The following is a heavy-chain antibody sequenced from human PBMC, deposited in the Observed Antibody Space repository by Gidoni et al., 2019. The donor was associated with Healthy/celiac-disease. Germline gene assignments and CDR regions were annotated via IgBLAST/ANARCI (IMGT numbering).Heavy chain of an antibody. D-gene: IGHD2-15*01. J-gene: IGHJ4*02. Sequence: EVQLLESGGGLVQPGGSLRLSCAASGFTFSRYAMSWVRQAPGKGLEWVLAISGSVCSTYYADSVKGRFTISRDNSKNTLYLQMNSLRAEETAVYYCAKDGGIVVVVAATPFDYWGQGTLVTVSS. CDR2: ISGSVCST. V-gene: IGHV3-23*01. CDR3: AKDGGIVVVVAATPFDY. CDR1: GFTFSRYA.